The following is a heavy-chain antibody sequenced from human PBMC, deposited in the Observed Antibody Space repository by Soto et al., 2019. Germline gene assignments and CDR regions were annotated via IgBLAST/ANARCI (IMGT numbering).Heavy chain of an antibody. Sequence: EVQLLESGGGLVQPGGSLRLSCTGSGFIFSTFAMSWVRQAPGKGLEWLSAISASGGNTYYPDSVKGRFTISRDISENTLYLQMSSLGGEDTAVYHCAQDPTSTVEGAFDLWGRGTMVTVSS. CDR2: ISASGGNT. V-gene: IGHV3-23*01. D-gene: IGHD4-17*01. CDR1: GFIFSTFA. J-gene: IGHJ3*01. CDR3: AQDPTSTVEGAFDL.